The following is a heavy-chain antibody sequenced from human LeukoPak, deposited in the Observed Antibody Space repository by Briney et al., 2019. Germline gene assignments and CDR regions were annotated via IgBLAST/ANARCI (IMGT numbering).Heavy chain of an antibody. CDR2: ISGSGGTI. V-gene: IGHV3-23*01. CDR1: GFSFSNYA. J-gene: IGHJ4*02. CDR3: AKTYVYTTFFDS. Sequence: AGGSLRLSCVASGFSFSNYAINWVRQAPGKGLEWVSAISGSGGTIFYADSVKGRFAISRDNSKNTLYLQMTSLRAEDTAVYYCAKTYVYTTFFDSWGQGTRVTVSS. D-gene: IGHD2-8*01.